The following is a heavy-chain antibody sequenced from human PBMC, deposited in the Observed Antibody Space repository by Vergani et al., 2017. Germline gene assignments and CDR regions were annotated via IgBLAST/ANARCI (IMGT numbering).Heavy chain of an antibody. V-gene: IGHV1-69*13. Sequence: QVQLVQSGAEVKKPGSSVKVSCKASGGTFSSYAISWVRQAPGQGLEWMGRIIPIFGTANYAQKFQGRVTMTADESTSTAYMELSSLRSEDTAVYYCAREETMVRGVVIGSYGMDVWGQGTTVTVSS. CDR1: GGTFSSYA. CDR3: AREETMVRGVVIGSYGMDV. J-gene: IGHJ6*02. D-gene: IGHD3-10*01. CDR2: IIPIFGTA.